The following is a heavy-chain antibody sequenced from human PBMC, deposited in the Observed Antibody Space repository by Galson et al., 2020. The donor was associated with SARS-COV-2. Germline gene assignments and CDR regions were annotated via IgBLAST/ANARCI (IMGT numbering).Heavy chain of an antibody. CDR1: GFTVSSNY. Sequence: GGSLRLSCAASGFTVSSNYMSWVRQAPGKGLEWVSVIYSGGSTYYADSVKGRFTISRDNSKNTLYLQMNSLRAEDTAVYYCARDGGGNSKLSDYYYYGMDVWGQGTTVTVSS. CDR3: ARDGGGNSKLSDYYYYGMDV. J-gene: IGHJ6*02. D-gene: IGHD2-21*02. V-gene: IGHV3-53*01. CDR2: IYSGGST.